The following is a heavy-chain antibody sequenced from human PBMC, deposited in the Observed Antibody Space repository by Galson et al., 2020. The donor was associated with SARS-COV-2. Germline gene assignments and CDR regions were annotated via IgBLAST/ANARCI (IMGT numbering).Heavy chain of an antibody. J-gene: IGHJ4*02. CDR1: GGSISSYY. CDR3: ARGESSGWYDY. Sequence: SETLSLTCTVSGGSISSYYWSWIRQPPGKGLEWIGYIYYSGSTNYNPSLKSRVTISVDTSKNQFSLKLSSVTAADTAVYYCARGESSGWYDYWGQGPLVAVSS. D-gene: IGHD6-19*01. V-gene: IGHV4-59*01. CDR2: IYYSGST.